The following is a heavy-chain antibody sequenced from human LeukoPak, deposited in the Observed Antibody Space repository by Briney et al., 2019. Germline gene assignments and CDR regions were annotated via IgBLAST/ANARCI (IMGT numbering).Heavy chain of an antibody. D-gene: IGHD4-4*01. V-gene: IGHV4-59*01. Sequence: SETLSLTCTVSGGSISSYYWSWIRQPPGKGLEWIGYIYYSGSTNYNPSLKSRATISVDTSKNQFSLKLSSVTAADTAVYYCARLSSTVTYYYYGMDVWGQGTTVTVSS. CDR3: ARLSSTVTYYYYGMDV. CDR2: IYYSGST. J-gene: IGHJ6*02. CDR1: GGSISSYY.